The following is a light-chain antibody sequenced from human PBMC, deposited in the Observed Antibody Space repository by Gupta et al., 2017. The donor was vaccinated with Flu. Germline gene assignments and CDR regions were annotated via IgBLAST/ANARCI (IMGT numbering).Light chain of an antibody. V-gene: IGKV1-12*01. CDR3: LQANSFPLT. CDR2: AAS. J-gene: IGKJ4*01. CDR1: QNIGSW. Sequence: DIQMTQSPSTVYASVGDRVTITCRASQNIGSWVAWYQQKPGKAPKVLIHAASTLETGVTSRFSGSGYGTDFTLTISRLQPEDFATYCCLQANSFPLTFGGGTKVEMK.